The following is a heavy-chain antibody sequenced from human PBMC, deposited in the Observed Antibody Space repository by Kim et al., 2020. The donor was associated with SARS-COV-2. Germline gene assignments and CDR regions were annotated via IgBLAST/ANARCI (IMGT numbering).Heavy chain of an antibody. J-gene: IGHJ6*02. CDR2: ISSSSSYT. V-gene: IGHV3-11*06. Sequence: GGSLRLSCAASGFTFSDYYMSWIRQAPGKGLEWVSYISSSSSYTNYADSVKGRFTISRDNAKNSLYLQMNSLRAEDTAVYYCARDTLDTAMVVEMATITHYYYGMDVWGQGTTVTVSS. D-gene: IGHD5-18*01. CDR3: ARDTLDTAMVVEMATITHYYYGMDV. CDR1: GFTFSDYY.